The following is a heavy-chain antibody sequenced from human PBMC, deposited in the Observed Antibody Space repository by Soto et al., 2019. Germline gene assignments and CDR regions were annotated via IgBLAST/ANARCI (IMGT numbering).Heavy chain of an antibody. CDR1: GFSFSSSG. CDR3: ARSSGSYFAAFYDT. J-gene: IGHJ5*02. Sequence: QAQLEESGGGVVQPGTSLRLSCAASGFSFSSSGMHWVRQAPGKGLEWVAAIWDDGGNKYYADSVRGRFTISRDNSKNTLLLQMNSLRAEDTALYYCARSSGSYFAAFYDTWGQGTLVSVSS. V-gene: IGHV3-33*01. CDR2: IWDDGGNK. D-gene: IGHD1-26*01.